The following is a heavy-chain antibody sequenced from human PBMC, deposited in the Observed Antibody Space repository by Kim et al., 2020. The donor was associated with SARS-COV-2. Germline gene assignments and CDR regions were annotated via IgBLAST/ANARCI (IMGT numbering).Heavy chain of an antibody. J-gene: IGHJ6*02. Sequence: DAVKGRFTISRDNSKNTLYLQMSSLRAEDTAVYYCVKDKSNYYYYYGMDVWGRGTTVTVSS. D-gene: IGHD4-4*01. CDR3: VKDKSNYYYYYGMDV. V-gene: IGHV3-64D*06.